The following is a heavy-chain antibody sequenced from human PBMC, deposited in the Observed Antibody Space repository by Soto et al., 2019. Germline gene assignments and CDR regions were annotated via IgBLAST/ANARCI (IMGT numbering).Heavy chain of an antibody. D-gene: IGHD2-15*01. Sequence: GESLKISCKGSGYSFTSYWISWVRQMPGKGLEWMGRIDPSDSYTNYSPSFQGHVTISADKSISTAYLQWSSLKASDTAMYYCARRSYCSGGRCYHGMDVWCQGTTVTVSS. V-gene: IGHV5-10-1*01. J-gene: IGHJ6*02. CDR2: IDPSDSYT. CDR3: ARRSYCSGGRCYHGMDV. CDR1: GYSFTSYW.